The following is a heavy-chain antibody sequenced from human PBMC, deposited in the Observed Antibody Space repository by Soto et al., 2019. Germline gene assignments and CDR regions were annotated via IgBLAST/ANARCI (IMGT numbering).Heavy chain of an antibody. J-gene: IGHJ4*02. CDR2: IYWDDDK. CDR1: GFSLSTSGVG. D-gene: IGHD3-10*01. CDR3: AHIGSNNVLLWFGELLPSSYYYFDY. V-gene: IGHV2-5*02. Sequence: QITLKESGPTLVQPTQTLTLTCTFSGFSLSTSGVGVGWIRQPPGKPLEWLALIYWDDDKRYSPSLKSRLTITKDTSKNQVVLTMTNMDPVDTATYYCAHIGSNNVLLWFGELLPSSYYYFDYWGQGTLVTVSS.